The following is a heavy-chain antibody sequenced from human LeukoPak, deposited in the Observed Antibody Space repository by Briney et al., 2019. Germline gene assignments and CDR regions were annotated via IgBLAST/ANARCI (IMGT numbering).Heavy chain of an antibody. CDR1: GGSFSGYY. V-gene: IGHV4-34*01. J-gene: IGHJ5*02. D-gene: IGHD2-15*01. CDR3: ARLRGIVVVVAATRKYNWFDP. Sequence: SETLSLTCAVYGGSFSGYYWSWIRQPPGKGLEWIGEINHSGSTNYNPSLKSRVTISVDTSKNQFSLKLSSVTAADTAVYYCARLRGIVVVVAATRKYNWFDPWGQGTLVTVSS. CDR2: INHSGST.